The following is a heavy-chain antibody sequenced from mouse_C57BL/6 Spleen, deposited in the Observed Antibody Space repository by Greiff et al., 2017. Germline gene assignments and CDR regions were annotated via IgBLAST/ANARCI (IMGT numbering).Heavy chain of an antibody. J-gene: IGHJ2*01. CDR2: INPNNGGT. V-gene: IGHV1-26*01. CDR1: GYTFTDYY. CDR3: VYGNYDFDY. D-gene: IGHD2-1*01. Sequence: VQLQQSGPELVKPGASVKISCKASGYTFTDYYMNWVKQSHGKSLEWIGDINPNNGGTSYNQKFKGKATLTVDKSSSTAYMELRSLTSEDSAVYYCVYGNYDFDYWGQGTTLTVSS.